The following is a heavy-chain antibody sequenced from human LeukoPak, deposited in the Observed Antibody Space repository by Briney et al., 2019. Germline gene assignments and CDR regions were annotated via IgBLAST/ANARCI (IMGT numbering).Heavy chain of an antibody. Sequence: TGGSLRLSRAASGCTFSNYAMSWVRQAPGRGLEWVSAISRSGTNYADSVKGRFTISRDDSRNILYLQMNSLRVEDTAVYYCAKDVPHSGWAFDIWGQGTLVTVSS. V-gene: IGHV3-23*01. CDR2: ISRSGT. D-gene: IGHD6-19*01. J-gene: IGHJ3*02. CDR1: GCTFSNYA. CDR3: AKDVPHSGWAFDI.